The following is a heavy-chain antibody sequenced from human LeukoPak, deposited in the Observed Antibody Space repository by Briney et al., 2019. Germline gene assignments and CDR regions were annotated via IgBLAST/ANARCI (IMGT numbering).Heavy chain of an antibody. CDR1: GYTFTNYY. CDR3: ARDQEQQLVPDYYYYGMDV. V-gene: IGHV1-46*01. Sequence: ASVKVSCKASGYTFTNYYMHWVRQAPGQGLEWMGMINPSGGSATYAQKFQGRVTITADESTSTAYMELSSLRSEDTAVYYCARDQEQQLVPDYYYYGMDVWGQGTTVTVSS. CDR2: INPSGGSA. J-gene: IGHJ6*02. D-gene: IGHD6-13*01.